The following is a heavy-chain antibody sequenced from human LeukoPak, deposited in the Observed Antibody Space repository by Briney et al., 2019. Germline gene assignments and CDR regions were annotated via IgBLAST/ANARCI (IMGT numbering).Heavy chain of an antibody. CDR1: GFTFSSYA. J-gene: IGHJ4*02. V-gene: IGHV3-23*01. Sequence: GGSLRLSCAASGFTFSSYAMSWVRQAPGKGLEWVSATSGSGGSTYYADSVKGRFTISRDNSKNTLYLQMNSLRAEDTAVYCCAKVIAVAGIVHDYWGQGTLVTVSS. D-gene: IGHD6-19*01. CDR2: TSGSGGST. CDR3: AKVIAVAGIVHDY.